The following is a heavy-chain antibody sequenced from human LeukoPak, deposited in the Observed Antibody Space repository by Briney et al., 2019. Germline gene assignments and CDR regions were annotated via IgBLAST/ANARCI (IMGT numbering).Heavy chain of an antibody. J-gene: IGHJ4*02. CDR3: ARAGYSNRGDGVHY. CDR2: IYPGDSDT. CDR1: GYTFTNYW. Sequence: GESLKIFCKGSGYTFTNYWIGWVRQMPAKGLEFMGIIYPGDSDTRYSPSFQGQVTIPVDKSINTAYLQWSSLKASDSAMYYCARAGYSNRGDGVHYWGQGTLVTVSS. V-gene: IGHV5-51*01. D-gene: IGHD2/OR15-2a*01.